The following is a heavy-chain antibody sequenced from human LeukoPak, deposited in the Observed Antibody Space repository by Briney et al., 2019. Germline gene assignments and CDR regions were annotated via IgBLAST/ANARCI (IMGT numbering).Heavy chain of an antibody. CDR1: GGSISPYF. CDR3: ARDDYRGVTNFDP. V-gene: IGHV4-59*01. J-gene: IGHJ5*02. Sequence: SETLSLTCTVSGGSISPYFWSWFRQPPGKGLEWIGYISYTGSTIYSPSLKSRVTIPVDTSKNQFSLQLTSVTAADTAVYYCARDDYRGVTNFDPWGQGTLVTVSS. D-gene: IGHD3-10*01. CDR2: ISYTGST.